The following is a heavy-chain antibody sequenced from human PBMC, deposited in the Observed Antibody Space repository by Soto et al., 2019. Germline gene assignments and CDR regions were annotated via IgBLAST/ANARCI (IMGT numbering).Heavy chain of an antibody. CDR2: MYYRGST. J-gene: IGHJ4*02. D-gene: IGHD5-18*01. Sequence: QVQLQESGPGLVKPSETLSLTCTVSGGSISSYYWSWIRQPPGKGLEWIGYMYYRGSTNCDPSLKGRVTLSVDTSKNQFSLKLSSVTAADTAVYYCARVRIQLWYPFDYWRQVTLVTVSS. CDR1: GGSISSYY. V-gene: IGHV4-59*01. CDR3: ARVRIQLWYPFDY.